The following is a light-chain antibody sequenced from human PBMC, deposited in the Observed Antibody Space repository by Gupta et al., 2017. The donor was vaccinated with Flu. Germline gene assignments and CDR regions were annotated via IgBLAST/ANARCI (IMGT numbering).Light chain of an antibody. J-gene: IGLJ2*01. V-gene: IGLV2-14*01. CDR2: EVS. Sequence: QSALTQPAPVSGSPGQSITTSCTGTSSDVGGYNYVSWYQQHQGKAPKLMIYEVSNRPSGVSNRFSGSKSGNTASLTISGLQAEDEADYYCSSYTSSSTVFGGGTKLTVL. CDR3: SSYTSSSTV. CDR1: SSDVGGYNY.